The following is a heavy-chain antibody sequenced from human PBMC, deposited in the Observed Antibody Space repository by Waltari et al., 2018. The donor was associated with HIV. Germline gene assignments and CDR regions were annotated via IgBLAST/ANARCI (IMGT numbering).Heavy chain of an antibody. Sequence: EVQLVESGGGPVKPGESLRLSGVRYGLIVKSYSLKWVRQAPGKGPEWVSSISSSGNFKHYADSVKGRFTISRDNAENSLYLQMNGLRAEDTAIYYCARDSRGSTWSLNWFDPWGQGTLVTVSS. D-gene: IGHD6-6*01. CDR3: ARDSRGSTWSLNWFDP. CDR2: ISSSGNFK. J-gene: IGHJ5*02. V-gene: IGHV3-21*02. CDR1: GLIVKSYS.